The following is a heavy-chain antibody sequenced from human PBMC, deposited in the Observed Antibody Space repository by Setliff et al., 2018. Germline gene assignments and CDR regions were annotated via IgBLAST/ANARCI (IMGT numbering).Heavy chain of an antibody. CDR2: IRNDGATT. V-gene: IGHV3-48*01. Sequence: GGSLRLSCAASGFTFSGYSMNWVRQAPGKGLEWVSSIRNDGATTSYADSVKGRFTISRDNVKNSLLLQMNSLRAEDTAVYYCVRDLHWGFDYWGLGTLVTVSS. CDR1: GFTFSGYS. J-gene: IGHJ4*02. CDR3: VRDLHWGFDY. D-gene: IGHD7-27*01.